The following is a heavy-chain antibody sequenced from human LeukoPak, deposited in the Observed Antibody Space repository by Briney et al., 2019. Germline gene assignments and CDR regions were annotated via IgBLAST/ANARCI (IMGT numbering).Heavy chain of an antibody. J-gene: IGHJ4*02. CDR2: IYPGDSDT. D-gene: IGHD4-11*01. CDR1: GYSFTSYW. Sequence: GESLKISCKGSGYSFTSYWIGWVRQLPGKGLGLMGIIYPGDSDTRYSPSFQGQVTISADKSISTAYLQWSSLKASDTAMYYCARHTIYDYSIDYWGQGTLVTVSS. CDR3: ARHTIYDYSIDY. V-gene: IGHV5-51*01.